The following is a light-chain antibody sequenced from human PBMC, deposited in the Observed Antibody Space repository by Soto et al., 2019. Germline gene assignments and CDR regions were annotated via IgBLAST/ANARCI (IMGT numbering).Light chain of an antibody. CDR1: QSVLTW. Sequence: DIQVTQSPATLSASVGDTVSITCRASQSVLTWLAWYQQKPGKAPNLLIYKASRLRDGVPSRFSGSGSGTDFTLTITSLQPDDFASYLCQHYFSYPYAFGQGTKLEI. CDR3: QHYFSYPYA. CDR2: KAS. V-gene: IGKV1-5*03. J-gene: IGKJ2*01.